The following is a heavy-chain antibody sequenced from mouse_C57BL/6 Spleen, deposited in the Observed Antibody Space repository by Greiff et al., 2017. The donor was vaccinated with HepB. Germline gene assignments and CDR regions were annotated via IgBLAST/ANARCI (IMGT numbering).Heavy chain of an antibody. D-gene: IGHD1-1*01. Sequence: VQLRQSGAELVKPGASVKLSCKASGYTFTSYWMQWVKQRPGQGLEWIGEIDPSDSYTNYNQKFKGKATLTVDTSTSTAYMQRSSLTSEDSAVYYCASKQENGGSTWYFDVWGTGTTVTVSS. CDR2: IDPSDSYT. V-gene: IGHV1-50*01. CDR1: GYTFTSYW. J-gene: IGHJ1*03. CDR3: ASKQENGGSTWYFDV.